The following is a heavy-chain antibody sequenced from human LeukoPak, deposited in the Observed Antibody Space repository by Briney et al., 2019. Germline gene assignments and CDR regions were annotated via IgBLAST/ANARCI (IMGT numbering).Heavy chain of an antibody. V-gene: IGHV1-46*01. D-gene: IGHD3-3*01. CDR2: INPSGGST. CDR1: GYTFTSYY. Sequence: ASVKVSCKASGYTFTSYYMHWVRQAPGQGLEWMGIINPSGGSTSYAQKFQGRVTMTRDTSTSTAYMELSSLRSEDTAVYYCARGGNYDFWSAQGWFDPWGQGALVTVSS. CDR3: ARGGNYDFWSAQGWFDP. J-gene: IGHJ5*02.